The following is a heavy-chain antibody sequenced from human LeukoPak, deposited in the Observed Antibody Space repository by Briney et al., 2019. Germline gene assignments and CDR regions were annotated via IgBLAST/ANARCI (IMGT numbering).Heavy chain of an antibody. CDR2: IYTSGST. Sequence: PSETLSLTCTVSGGSISSGSYYWSWIRQPAGKGLEWIGRIYTSGSTNYNPSLKSRVTMSVDTSKNQFSLKLSSVTAADTAVYYCARDRYGDPFDYWGQGTLVTVSS. CDR3: ARDRYGDPFDY. D-gene: IGHD4-17*01. J-gene: IGHJ4*02. V-gene: IGHV4-61*02. CDR1: GGSISSGSYY.